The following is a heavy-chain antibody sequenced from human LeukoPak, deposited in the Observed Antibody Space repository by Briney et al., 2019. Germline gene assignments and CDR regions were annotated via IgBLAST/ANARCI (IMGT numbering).Heavy chain of an antibody. D-gene: IGHD3-22*01. CDR3: ASTYYYDSSGLNAFDI. V-gene: IGHV4-39*01. CDR2: IYYSGST. Sequence: ETPSLTCTVSGGSISSSSYYWGWIRQPPGKGLEWIGSIYYSGSTYYNPSLKSRVTISVDTSKNQFSLKLSSVTAADTAVYYCASTYYYDSSGLNAFDIWGQGTMVTVSS. J-gene: IGHJ3*02. CDR1: GGSISSSSYY.